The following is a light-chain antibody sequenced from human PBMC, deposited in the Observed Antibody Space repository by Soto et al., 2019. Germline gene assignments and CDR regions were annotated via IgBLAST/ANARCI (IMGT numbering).Light chain of an antibody. Sequence: PGESATLSCRASQSVSSSYLAWYQQKPGQAPRLLIYGASSRATGIPDRFSGSGSGTDFTLTISRLEPEDFAVYYCQQYGSSPETFGQGTKVEIK. CDR3: QQYGSSPET. CDR2: GAS. J-gene: IGKJ1*01. V-gene: IGKV3-20*01. CDR1: QSVSSSY.